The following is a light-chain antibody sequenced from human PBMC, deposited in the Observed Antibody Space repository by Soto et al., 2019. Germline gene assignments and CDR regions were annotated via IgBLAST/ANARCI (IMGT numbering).Light chain of an antibody. J-gene: IGKJ1*01. CDR3: QHYNSYSEA. V-gene: IGKV1-5*03. Sequence: DSQMTQSPSTLSVSVGDRVNINCRASQTISSWLAWYQQKPGKAPKLLIYKASTLKSGVPSRFSGSGSGTEFTLTISSLQPDDFATYYCQHYNSYSEAFGQGTKVDIK. CDR2: KAS. CDR1: QTISSW.